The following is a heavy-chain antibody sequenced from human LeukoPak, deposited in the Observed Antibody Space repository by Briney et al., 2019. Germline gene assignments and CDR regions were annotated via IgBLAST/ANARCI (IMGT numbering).Heavy chain of an antibody. CDR2: INTNTGNP. V-gene: IGHV7-4-1*02. J-gene: IGHJ4*02. CDR1: GYTFSSYA. D-gene: IGHD4-17*01. CDR3: ARSNNDGDYLGVGFDY. Sequence: PGRSLRLSCAASGYTFSSYAMNWVRQAPGQGLEWMGWINTNTGNPTYAQGFTGRFDFSLDTSVSTAYLQISSLQAEDTAVYYCARSNNDGDYLGVGFDYWGQGTLVTVSS.